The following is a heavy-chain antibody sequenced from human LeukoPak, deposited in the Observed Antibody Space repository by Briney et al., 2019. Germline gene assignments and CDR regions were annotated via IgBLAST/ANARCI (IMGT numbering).Heavy chain of an antibody. D-gene: IGHD6-19*01. J-gene: IGHJ4*02. CDR3: ASPNSMAGTHYFHY. Sequence: WVRQPPGKGLEWVAVISYDGTDKYYADSVKGRFTISRDNSKSTLYLQMDSLRAEDTAVYYCASPNSMAGTHYFHYWGQGTLVTVSS. V-gene: IGHV3-30*04. CDR2: ISYDGTDK.